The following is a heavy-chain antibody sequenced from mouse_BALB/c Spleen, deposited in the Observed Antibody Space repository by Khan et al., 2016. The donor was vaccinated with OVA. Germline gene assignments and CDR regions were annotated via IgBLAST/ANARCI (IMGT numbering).Heavy chain of an antibody. D-gene: IGHD1-1*02. V-gene: IGHV5-4*02. Sequence: EVELVESGGGLVKPGGSLKLSCAASGFTFSDYYMYWVRQTPEKRLEWVATISDGGSYTYYPDSVKGRFTIYRDNAKNNLYLQMSSLKSEDTAMYYCARSGYGGLDYWGQGTMVTVSA. CDR2: ISDGGSYT. CDR1: GFTFSDYY. CDR3: ARSGYGGLDY. J-gene: IGHJ3*01.